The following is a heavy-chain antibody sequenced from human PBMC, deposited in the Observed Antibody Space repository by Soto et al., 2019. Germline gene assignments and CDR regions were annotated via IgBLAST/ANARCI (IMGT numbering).Heavy chain of an antibody. CDR1: GGTVSSNY. D-gene: IGHD6-19*01. Sequence: GGSLTLSCAASGGTVSSNYMSWVRQAPGKGLDRDSVIYSGGSTYYAYSAKGRFTISRDNSKNTLYLQMNSLRAEDTAVYYCARGGYSSGWTRGWFDPWGQGTLVTVSS. V-gene: IGHV3-53*01. CDR3: ARGGYSSGWTRGWFDP. J-gene: IGHJ5*02. CDR2: IYSGGST.